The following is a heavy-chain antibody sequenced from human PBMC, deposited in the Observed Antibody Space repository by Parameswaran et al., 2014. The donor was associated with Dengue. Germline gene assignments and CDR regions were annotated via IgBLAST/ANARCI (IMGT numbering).Heavy chain of an antibody. CDR2: IYHSGST. CDR3: ARDEGRFFDWFQDY. V-gene: IGHV4-39*02. D-gene: IGHD3-9*01. Sequence: WIRQPQEGLEWIGSIYHSGSTYYNPSLKSRVTISRDNAKNSLYLQMNSLRAEDTAVYYCARDEGRFFDWFQDYWGQGTLVTVSS. J-gene: IGHJ4*02.